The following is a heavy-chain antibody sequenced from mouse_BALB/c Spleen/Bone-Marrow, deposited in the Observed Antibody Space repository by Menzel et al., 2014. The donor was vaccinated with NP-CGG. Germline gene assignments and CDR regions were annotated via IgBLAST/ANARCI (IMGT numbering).Heavy chain of an antibody. CDR1: GYTFTNYY. V-gene: IGHV1S81*02. J-gene: IGHJ3*01. CDR2: INLGNGGT. CDR3: ARGSPY. D-gene: IGHD6-2*01. Sequence: LVESGAELVKPGASVKLSCKTSGYTFTNYYIYWVKQRPGQGLEWIGEINLGNGGTNFNERFKSKATLTVDKSSTTAYILLTSLTSEDSAVYYCARGSPYWGQGTLVTVSA.